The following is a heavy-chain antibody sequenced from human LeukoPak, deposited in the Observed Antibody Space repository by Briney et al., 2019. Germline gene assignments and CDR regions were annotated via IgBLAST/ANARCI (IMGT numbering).Heavy chain of an antibody. CDR3: VRRGLRWPIDY. CDR1: GGSIRSSYYY. J-gene: IGHJ4*02. Sequence: SETLSLTCTVSGGSIRSSYYYWGWIRQPPGKGLEWIGSIYDSGSTYYNPSLKSRVTISVDTSKNQFSLKLSSVTAADTAVYYCVRRGLRWPIDYWGQGTLVTVSS. CDR2: IYDSGST. D-gene: IGHD4-23*01. V-gene: IGHV4-39*01.